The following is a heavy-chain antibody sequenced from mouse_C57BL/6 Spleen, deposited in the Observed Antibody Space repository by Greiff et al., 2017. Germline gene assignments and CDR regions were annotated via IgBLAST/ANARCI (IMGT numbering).Heavy chain of an antibody. J-gene: IGHJ2*01. CDR2: IYPGSGST. Sequence: QVQLQQPGAELVKPGASVKMSCKASGYTFTSYWITWVKQRPGQGLEWIGDIYPGSGSTNYNEKFKSKATLTVDTSSSTAYMQLSSLTSEDSAVYYCARSKAYDGYYDYFDYWGKGTTLTVSS. CDR1: GYTFTSYW. D-gene: IGHD2-3*01. V-gene: IGHV1-55*01. CDR3: ARSKAYDGYYDYFDY.